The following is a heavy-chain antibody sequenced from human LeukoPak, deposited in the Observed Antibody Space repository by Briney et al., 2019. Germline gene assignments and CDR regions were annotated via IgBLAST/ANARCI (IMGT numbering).Heavy chain of an antibody. CDR3: AKEDPWFGDAFDL. CDR2: ISGGGVGRT. V-gene: IGHV3-23*01. D-gene: IGHD3-10*01. Sequence: PGGSLRLSCEASGFTFNSYAMSWVRQALGKGLDWVSVISGGGVGRTDYADSVRGRFTISRDDSKNTMYLEMNSLTVEDTAVYFCAKEDPWFGDAFDLWGQGTLVTVSS. CDR1: GFTFNSYA. J-gene: IGHJ3*01.